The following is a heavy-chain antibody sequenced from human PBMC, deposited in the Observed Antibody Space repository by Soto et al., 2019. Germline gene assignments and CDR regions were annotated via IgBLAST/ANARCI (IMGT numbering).Heavy chain of an antibody. CDR2: INSDGRST. V-gene: IGHV3-74*01. J-gene: IGHJ6*02. CDR1: GFTFSSYW. D-gene: IGHD3-22*01. CDR3: ARDEWIDRGMAV. Sequence: EVQLVESGGGLVQPGGSLRLSCAASGFTFSSYWMHWVRQAPGKGLVWVSRINSDGRSTSYADSVKGRFTISRDNAKNSLYLRMNSLRAEDPAVYYCARDEWIDRGMAVWGQGTTVTVSS.